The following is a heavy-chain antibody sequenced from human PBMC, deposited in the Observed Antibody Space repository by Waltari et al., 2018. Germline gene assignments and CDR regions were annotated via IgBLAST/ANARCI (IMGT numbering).Heavy chain of an antibody. CDR2: IIPIFGTA. CDR1: GGTFSSSA. J-gene: IGHJ6*04. V-gene: IGHV1-69*12. CDR3: ARAAYYGSRGGWSLDV. D-gene: IGHD3-10*01. Sequence: QVQLVQSGAEVKKPGSSVKVSCKASGGTFSSSAVRWVRQAPGQGLEWMGGIIPIFGTANYAQKFQGRVTITADESTSTAYMELSSLRSEDTAVYYCARAAYYGSRGGWSLDVWGKGTTVTVSS.